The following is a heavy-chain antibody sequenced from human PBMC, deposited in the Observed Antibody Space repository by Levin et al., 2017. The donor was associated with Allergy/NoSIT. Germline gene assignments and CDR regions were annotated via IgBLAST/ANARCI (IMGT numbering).Heavy chain of an antibody. CDR1: GGSISSYY. J-gene: IGHJ2*01. Sequence: KASETLSLTCTVSGGSISSYYWSWIRQPPGKGLEWIGYIYYSGSTNYNPSLKSRVTISVDTSKNQFSLKLSSVTAADTAVYYCARARRITMIVVVTNYWYFDLWGRGTLVTVSS. CDR2: IYYSGST. CDR3: ARARRITMIVVVTNYWYFDL. V-gene: IGHV4-59*01. D-gene: IGHD3-22*01.